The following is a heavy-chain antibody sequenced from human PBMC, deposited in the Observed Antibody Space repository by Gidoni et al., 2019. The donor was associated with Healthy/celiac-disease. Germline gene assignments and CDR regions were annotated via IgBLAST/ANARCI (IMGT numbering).Heavy chain of an antibody. CDR3: ARDDDGWELTS. D-gene: IGHD1-26*01. CDR1: GGSISSYY. V-gene: IGHV4-59*01. CDR2: LYYSGST. J-gene: IGHJ3*01. Sequence: QVQLQESGPGLVKPSETLSLTCTVSGGSISSYYWSWIRQPPGKGMEWIGYLYYSGSTNYNPSLKSRVTISVDTSKNQFSLKLSSVTAADTAVYYCARDDDGWELTSWGQGTMVTVSS.